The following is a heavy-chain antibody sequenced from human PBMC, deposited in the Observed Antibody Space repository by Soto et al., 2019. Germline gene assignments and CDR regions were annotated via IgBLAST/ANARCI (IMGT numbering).Heavy chain of an antibody. Sequence: GASVKVSCKASGYTFTSYGISCVRQAPGQGLEWMGWISAYNGNTNYAQKLQGRVTMTTDTSTSTAYMELRSLRSDDTAVYYCARGIPIYDFCSGYYPTPYYYDGMDVCGQGTTVTVSS. CDR3: ARGIPIYDFCSGYYPTPYYYDGMDV. CDR1: GYTFTSYG. J-gene: IGHJ6*02. V-gene: IGHV1-18*01. CDR2: ISAYNGNT. D-gene: IGHD3-3*01.